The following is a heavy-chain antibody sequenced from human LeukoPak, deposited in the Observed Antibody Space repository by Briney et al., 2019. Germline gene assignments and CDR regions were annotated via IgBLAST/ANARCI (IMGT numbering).Heavy chain of an antibody. D-gene: IGHD4-23*01. V-gene: IGHV4-38-2*02. CDR3: ARANYGGDSGGNAFDI. Sequence: SETLSLTCTVSGYSISSGYYWGWIRQTPGKGLEWIGTIYHSGSTYYNPSLKSRVTISVDMSRNQFSLKVNSVTAADSALFYCARANYGGDSGGNAFDIWGQGTVVTVSS. J-gene: IGHJ3*02. CDR1: GYSISSGYY. CDR2: IYHSGST.